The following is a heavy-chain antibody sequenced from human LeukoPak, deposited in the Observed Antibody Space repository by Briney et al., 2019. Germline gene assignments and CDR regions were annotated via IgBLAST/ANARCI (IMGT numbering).Heavy chain of an antibody. D-gene: IGHD1-26*01. J-gene: IGHJ3*02. V-gene: IGHV4-59*01. Sequence: SETLSLTRTVSGGSISSYYWSWIRQPPGKGLEWIGYIYYSGSTNYNPSLKSRVTISVDTSKNQFSLKLSSVTAADTAVYYCARELMVGATSTAFDIWGQGTMVTVSS. CDR3: ARELMVGATSTAFDI. CDR2: IYYSGST. CDR1: GGSISSYY.